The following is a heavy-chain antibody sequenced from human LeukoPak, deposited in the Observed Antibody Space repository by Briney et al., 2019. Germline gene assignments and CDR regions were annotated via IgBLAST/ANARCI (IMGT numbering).Heavy chain of an antibody. V-gene: IGHV3-74*01. CDR2: IRSDGSDA. CDR1: GFSFSITW. CDR3: ARGWFHAIDY. J-gene: IGHJ4*02. Sequence: GGSLRLSCAASGFSFSITWMHWVRQVPGKGLVWVSRIRSDGSDARYAESVKGRFTISRDNAKNTLYLQMNSLRDEDTAVYYCARGWFHAIDYWGQGTLVTVSS. D-gene: IGHD2/OR15-2a*01.